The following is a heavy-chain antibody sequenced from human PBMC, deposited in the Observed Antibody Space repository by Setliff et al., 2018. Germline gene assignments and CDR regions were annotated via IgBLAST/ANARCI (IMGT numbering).Heavy chain of an antibody. Sequence: PGGSLRLSCAASGFFFRSYEMNWVRQTPGKGLEWVSYINSGGTKIYYADSVEGRFTISRDNGKNSLFLQMNSVRAEDTAVYYCARDVRGILSLHDFDSWGQGTLVTVSS. CDR2: INSGGTKI. CDR3: ARDVRGILSLHDFDS. J-gene: IGHJ4*02. V-gene: IGHV3-48*03. CDR1: GFFFRSYE. D-gene: IGHD2-15*01.